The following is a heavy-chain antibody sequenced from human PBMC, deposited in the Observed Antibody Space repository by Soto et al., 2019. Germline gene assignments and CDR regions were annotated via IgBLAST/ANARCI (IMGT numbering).Heavy chain of an antibody. J-gene: IGHJ5*02. V-gene: IGHV6-1*01. CDR1: GDSVSSNSAA. CDR2: TYYRSKWYN. Sequence: SQTLSLTCAISGDSVSSNSAAWNWIRQSPSRGLEWLGRTYYRSKWYNDYAISVKSRITINPDTSKNQFSLQLNSVIAEGTAVYYCARAHLGSAPYTLEPFHPWGEGSLLTVSS. D-gene: IGHD1-1*01. CDR3: ARAHLGSAPYTLEPFHP.